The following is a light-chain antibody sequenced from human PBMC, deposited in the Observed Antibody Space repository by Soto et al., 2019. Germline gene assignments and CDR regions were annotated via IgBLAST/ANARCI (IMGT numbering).Light chain of an antibody. CDR3: SSYTSTNTGV. CDR2: DVS. Sequence: QSALTQPASVSGSPGQSITISCTGTSSDVGAYDYVSWYQQHPGKAPKLMIYDVSNRPSGVSNRFSGSKSANTASLTISGLQADDEADYYCSSYTSTNTGVFGGGTKLTFL. J-gene: IGLJ2*01. V-gene: IGLV2-14*03. CDR1: SSDVGAYDY.